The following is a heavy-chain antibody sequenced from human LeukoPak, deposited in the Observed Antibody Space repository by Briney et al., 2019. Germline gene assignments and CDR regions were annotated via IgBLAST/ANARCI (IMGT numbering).Heavy chain of an antibody. Sequence: GGSLRLSCAASGFTFSSYGMHWVRQAPGKGLEWVAVIWYDGSNKYYADSVKGRFTISRDNSKNTLYLQMNSLRAEDTAVYYCARDLGQLARGYFDYWGQGTLVTVSS. V-gene: IGHV3-33*01. CDR2: IWYDGSNK. D-gene: IGHD6-13*01. CDR1: GFTFSSYG. J-gene: IGHJ4*02. CDR3: ARDLGQLARGYFDY.